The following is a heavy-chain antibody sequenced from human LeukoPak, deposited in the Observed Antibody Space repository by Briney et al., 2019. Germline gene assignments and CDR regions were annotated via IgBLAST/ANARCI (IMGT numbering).Heavy chain of an antibody. CDR2: ISSTSSHV. V-gene: IGHV3-21*01. J-gene: IGHJ4*02. CDR1: GFTFSNYS. Sequence: GGSLRLSCAASGFTFSNYSMSWVQQAPGKGLEWVSSISSTSSHVYYADSVQGRFTISRDNAKNTLYLQMNSLRAEDTAVYYCARGDDYGDPMDYWGQGTLVTVSS. D-gene: IGHD4-17*01. CDR3: ARGDDYGDPMDY.